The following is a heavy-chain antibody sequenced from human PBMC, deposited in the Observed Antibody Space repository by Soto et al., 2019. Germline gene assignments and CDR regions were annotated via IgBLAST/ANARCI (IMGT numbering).Heavy chain of an antibody. J-gene: IGHJ6*03. D-gene: IGHD3-10*01. CDR3: ARESGDPSYYYYYMDV. CDR1: GYTFTGYY. Sequence: QVQLVQSGAEVKKPGASVKVSCKASGYTFTGYYMHWVRQAPGQGLEWMGWINPNSGGTNYAQKIQRWVTITRDTSISTAYMELSRLRSDDTAVYYCARESGDPSYYYYYMDVWGKGTTVTVSS. V-gene: IGHV1-2*04. CDR2: INPNSGGT.